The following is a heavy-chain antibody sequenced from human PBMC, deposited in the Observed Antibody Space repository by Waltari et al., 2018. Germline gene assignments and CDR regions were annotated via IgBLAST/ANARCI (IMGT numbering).Heavy chain of an antibody. V-gene: IGHV3-9*01. D-gene: IGHD6-13*01. CDR3: AKVAAAGTRSRLFDY. Sequence: EVQLVESGGGLVQPGRYRGLACEASGFTFDDYALHWGRQAPGKGLEWVSGISWNSGGIVYADSVKGRFTISRDNAKNSLYLQMNSLRAEDTALYYCAKVAAAGTRSRLFDYWGQGTLVTVSS. CDR2: ISWNSGGI. J-gene: IGHJ4*02. CDR1: GFTFDDYA.